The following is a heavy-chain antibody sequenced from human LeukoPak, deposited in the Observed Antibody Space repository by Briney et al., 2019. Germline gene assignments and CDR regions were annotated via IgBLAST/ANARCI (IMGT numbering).Heavy chain of an antibody. CDR2: IYYSGST. CDR3: ARDSGNGFDY. V-gene: IGHV4-31*03. CDR1: GGSISSGGYY. D-gene: IGHD4-23*01. J-gene: IGHJ4*02. Sequence: SETLSLTCTVSGGSISSGGYYWSWIRQHPGKGLEWIGYIYYSGSTYYNPSLKSRVTISVDTSKNQSSLKLSSVTAADTAVYYCARDSGNGFDYWGQGTLVTVSS.